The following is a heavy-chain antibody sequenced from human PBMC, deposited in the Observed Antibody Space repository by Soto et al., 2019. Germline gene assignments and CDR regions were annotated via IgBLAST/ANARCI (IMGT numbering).Heavy chain of an antibody. V-gene: IGHV1-18*01. Sequence: ASVKVSCKASGYTFTSYGISWVRQAPGQGLEWMGWISAYNGNTNYAQKLQGRVTMTTDTSTSTAYMELRSLRSDDTAVYYCARDVREYSLSSSVLVWSDPWGPARLVTVS. CDR2: ISAYNGNT. D-gene: IGHD6-6*01. CDR3: ARDVREYSLSSSVLVWSDP. J-gene: IGHJ5*02. CDR1: GYTFTSYG.